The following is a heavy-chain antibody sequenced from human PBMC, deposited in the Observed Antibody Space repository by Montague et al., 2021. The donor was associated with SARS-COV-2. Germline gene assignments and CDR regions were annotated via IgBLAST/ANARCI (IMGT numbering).Heavy chain of an antibody. J-gene: IGHJ4*02. Sequence: SLRLSCAASGFTFSSYAMSWVRQAPGKGLGWVSGITGSGASTYYADSVKGRFTISRDNSKNTLYLQMSGLRAEDTAVYYCAKASSSGFGESDCWGQGTLVTVSS. D-gene: IGHD3-10*01. CDR2: ITGSGAST. CDR1: GFTFSSYA. CDR3: AKASSSGFGESDC. V-gene: IGHV3-23*01.